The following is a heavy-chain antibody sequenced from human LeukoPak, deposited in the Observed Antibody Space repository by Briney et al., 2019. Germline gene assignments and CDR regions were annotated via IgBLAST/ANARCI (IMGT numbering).Heavy chain of an antibody. CDR2: ISYDGSNK. CDR3: ARDPVVVPAAIQNNYYYYGMDV. D-gene: IGHD2-2*01. CDR1: GFTFSSSA. V-gene: IGHV3-30*04. J-gene: IGHJ6*02. Sequence: GRSLRLSCAASGFTFSSSAMHWVRQAPGKGLEWVAFISYDGSNKYYADSVKGRFTISRDNSKNTLYLQMNSLRAEDTAVYYCARDPVVVPAAIQNNYYYYGMDVWGQGTTVTVSS.